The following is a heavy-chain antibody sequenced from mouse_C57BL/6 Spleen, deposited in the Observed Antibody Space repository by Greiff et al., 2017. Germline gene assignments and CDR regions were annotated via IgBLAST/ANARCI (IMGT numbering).Heavy chain of an antibody. CDR2: IRLKSDNYAT. CDR3: TGLHHSYGSRYFDV. CDR1: GFTFSNYW. Sequence: EVKLMESGGGLVQPGGSMKLSCVASGFTFSNYWMNWVRQSPEKGLEWVAQIRLKSDNYATHYAESVKGRFTISRDDSKSSVYLQMNNLRAEDTGIYYCTGLHHSYGSRYFDVWGTGTTVTVSS. D-gene: IGHD1-1*01. V-gene: IGHV6-3*01. J-gene: IGHJ1*03.